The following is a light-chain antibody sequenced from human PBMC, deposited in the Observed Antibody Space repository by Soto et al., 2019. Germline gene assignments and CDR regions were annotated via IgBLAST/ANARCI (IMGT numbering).Light chain of an antibody. CDR3: QHYGYSQWT. CDR1: QSLNNN. Sequence: ETLMTQSPATLSVSPGERATLSCRASQSLNNNLAWYQQKLGQAPRLLIYDASSRATGIPDRFSGGGSGTEFTLTITRLEPEDSAVYFCQHYGYSQWTFGQGTKVDIK. V-gene: IGKV3D-15*01. J-gene: IGKJ1*01. CDR2: DAS.